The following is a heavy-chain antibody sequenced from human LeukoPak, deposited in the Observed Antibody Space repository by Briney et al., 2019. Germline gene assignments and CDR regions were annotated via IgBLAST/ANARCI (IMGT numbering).Heavy chain of an antibody. V-gene: IGHV1-69*04. D-gene: IGHD3-10*01. J-gene: IGHJ4*02. CDR3: AKSNYYGSGRNHYFDY. CDR1: GGTFCDYA. CDR2: IIPVLGIT. Sequence: ASVKVSCKASGGTFCDYAINWVRQAPGQGLEWIGRIIPVLGITQYAQTFQGRVVITADTSTSTAYMDLSSLRSEDTAVFYCAKSNYYGSGRNHYFDYWGQGTLVTVSS.